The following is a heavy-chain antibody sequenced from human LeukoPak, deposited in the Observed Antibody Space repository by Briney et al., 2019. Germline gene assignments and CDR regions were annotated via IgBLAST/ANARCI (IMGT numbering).Heavy chain of an antibody. CDR1: GYSFTTYW. CDR2: IYPGDSDT. Sequence: GESLKISRKGFGYSFTTYWIGWVRQMPGKGLEWMGIIYPGDSDTRYSPSFQGQVTISADKSVSTAYLQWSNLEASDTAMYYCATIASAGGRVYLGQGTQVTVSS. D-gene: IGHD2-21*01. CDR3: ATIASAGGRVY. J-gene: IGHJ4*02. V-gene: IGHV5-51*01.